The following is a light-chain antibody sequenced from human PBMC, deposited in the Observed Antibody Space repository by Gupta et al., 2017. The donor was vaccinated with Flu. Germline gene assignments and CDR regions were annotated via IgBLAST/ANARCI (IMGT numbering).Light chain of an antibody. CDR2: EVS. J-gene: IGLJ2*01. CDR3: SSYVSGDTVI. Sequence: SNDIGGDYNYISWFHQLPGKAPKLMISEVSNRPLGVSDRFSGSKSGNTASLTISGLQADDEGDYYCSSYVSGDTVIFGGGTKVTVL. CDR1: SNDIGGDYNY. V-gene: IGLV2-14*01.